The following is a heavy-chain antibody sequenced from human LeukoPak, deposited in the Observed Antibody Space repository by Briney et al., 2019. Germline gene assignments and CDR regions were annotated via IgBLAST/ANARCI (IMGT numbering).Heavy chain of an antibody. CDR3: ARATRIVGAMHYYGMDV. Sequence: VSVKVSCKASGYTFTSYDINWVRQATGQGLEWMGWMNPNSGNTGYAQKFQGRVTMTRNTSISTAYMELSSLRSEDTAVYYCARATRIVGAMHYYGMDVWGQGTTVTVSS. CDR2: MNPNSGNT. V-gene: IGHV1-8*01. J-gene: IGHJ6*02. CDR1: GYTFTSYD. D-gene: IGHD1-26*01.